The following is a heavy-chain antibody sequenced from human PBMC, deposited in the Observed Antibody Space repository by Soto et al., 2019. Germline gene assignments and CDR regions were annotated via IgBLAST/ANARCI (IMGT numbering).Heavy chain of an antibody. Sequence: ASVKVSCQASGYTFTGYYMHWVRQAPGQGLEWMGWINPNSGGTNYAQKFQGWVTMTRHTSISTAYMEQSRLRSDDTAVYYCARDHMVEGFDYWGQEALVTVSS. V-gene: IGHV1-2*04. J-gene: IGHJ4*02. CDR3: ARDHMVEGFDY. CDR2: INPNSGGT. CDR1: GYTFTGYY. D-gene: IGHD2-15*01.